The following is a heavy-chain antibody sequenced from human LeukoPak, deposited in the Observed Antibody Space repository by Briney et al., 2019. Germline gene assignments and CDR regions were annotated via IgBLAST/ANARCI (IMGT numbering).Heavy chain of an antibody. V-gene: IGHV4-59*01. J-gene: IGHJ4*02. Sequence: PPETLSLTCTVSGDSISSYSWSWIRQPPGKGLEWIGYIYYSGSTNYNPSLKSRVTISVDTSKNHFSLKLSSVTAADTAVYYCARVEGGSGWYYFDYWGQGTLVTVSS. CDR1: GDSISSYS. CDR3: ARVEGGSGWYYFDY. D-gene: IGHD6-19*01. CDR2: IYYSGST.